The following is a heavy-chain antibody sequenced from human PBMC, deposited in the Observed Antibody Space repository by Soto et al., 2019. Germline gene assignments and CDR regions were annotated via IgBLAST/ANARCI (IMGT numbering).Heavy chain of an antibody. CDR1: GFTFSDAW. Sequence: EVQLVESGRGLVKPGGSLRLSCAASGFTFSDAWMSWVRKAPGKGLEWVGRIKSKTDGGTTDYAAPVKGRFTISRDDSKNTLYLQMNGLKIAYTAVYYCTRIWFGDCGQGTLVTVSS. CDR2: IKSKTDGGTT. D-gene: IGHD3-10*01. V-gene: IGHV3-15*01. J-gene: IGHJ4*02. CDR3: TRIWFGD.